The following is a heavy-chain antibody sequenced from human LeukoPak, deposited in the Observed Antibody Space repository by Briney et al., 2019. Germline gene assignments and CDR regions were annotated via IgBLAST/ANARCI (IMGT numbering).Heavy chain of an antibody. CDR1: GDSVISIDHH. Sequence: SDILSLTCTVSGDSVISIDHHWSWIRQPPGKGLEWIGTISYSGNTDYNPSLRSRVTISVDTSNNQFSLKLSSVTAADTAVYYCARGTGPSYWYFDLWGRGTLVTVSS. CDR2: ISYSGNT. CDR3: ARGTGPSYWYFDL. J-gene: IGHJ2*01. V-gene: IGHV4-39*07.